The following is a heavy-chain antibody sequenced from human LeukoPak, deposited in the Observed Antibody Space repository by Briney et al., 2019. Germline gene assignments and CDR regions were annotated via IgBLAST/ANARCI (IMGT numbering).Heavy chain of an antibody. CDR3: ARGAIVGTTSCFDY. Sequence: GGSLRLSCAASAFTFGSYAMHWVRQAPGKGLEWVAIISYDGSNKYYADSMKGRFTISRDNSKNTLYLQMSSLRAEDTAVYYCARGAIVGTTSCFDYWGQGTLVTVSS. J-gene: IGHJ4*02. CDR1: AFTFGSYA. D-gene: IGHD1-26*01. V-gene: IGHV3-30*04. CDR2: ISYDGSNK.